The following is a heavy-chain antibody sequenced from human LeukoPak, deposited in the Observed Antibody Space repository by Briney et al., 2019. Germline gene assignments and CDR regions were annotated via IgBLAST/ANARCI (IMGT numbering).Heavy chain of an antibody. CDR1: GFTFSSYS. CDR2: ISSSSSYI. J-gene: IGHJ4*02. V-gene: IGHV3-21*01. D-gene: IGHD4-17*01. CDR3: ARDLGTVTGYFDY. Sequence: GGSPRLSCAASGFTFSSYSMNWVRQAPGKGLEWVSSISSSSSYIYYADSVKGRFTISRDNAKNSLYLQMNSLRAEDTAVYYCARDLGTVTGYFDYWGQGTLVTVSS.